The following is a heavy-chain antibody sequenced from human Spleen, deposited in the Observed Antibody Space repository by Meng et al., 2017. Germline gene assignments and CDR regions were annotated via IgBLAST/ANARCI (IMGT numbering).Heavy chain of an antibody. D-gene: IGHD4-11*01. CDR3: AKGTLQASNWFDP. Sequence: GQLVQSGAEVKKPGASVKVSCKASGYTFTDYFIHWVRQAPGQGLEWMGRINANSGGTDYAQKFQGRVTMTRDTSISTAYMELSRLRSDDTAMYYCAKGTLQASNWFDPWGQGTLVTVSS. CDR2: INANSGGT. CDR1: GYTFTDYF. V-gene: IGHV1-2*06. J-gene: IGHJ5*02.